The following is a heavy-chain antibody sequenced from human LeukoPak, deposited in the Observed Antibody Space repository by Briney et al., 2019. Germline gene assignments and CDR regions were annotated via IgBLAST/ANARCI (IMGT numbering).Heavy chain of an antibody. Sequence: SETLSLTCTVSGGSISSYYWSWIRQPPGKGLEWIGYIYYSGSTNYNPSLKSRVTISVDTSKNQFSLKLSSVTAADTAVYYCARDSPYSPHDSWGQGTLVTVSS. D-gene: IGHD4-11*01. CDR1: GGSISSYY. CDR3: ARDSPYSPHDS. J-gene: IGHJ4*02. V-gene: IGHV4-59*12. CDR2: IYYSGST.